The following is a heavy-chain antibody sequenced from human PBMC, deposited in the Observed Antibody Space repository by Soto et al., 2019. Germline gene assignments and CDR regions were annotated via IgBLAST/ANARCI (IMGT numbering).Heavy chain of an antibody. D-gene: IGHD3-10*01. V-gene: IGHV4-61*01. CDR1: GGSVSSGSYY. Sequence: QVQLQESGPGLVKPSETLSLTCTVSGGSVSSGSYYWSWIRQPPGKGLEWIGYIYYSGSTNYNPPLQSRVTLSVDTSKKQFSLKLSSVTAADPAVYYCARDHVVRGVINWFDPWGQGTLVTVSS. CDR3: ARDHVVRGVINWFDP. J-gene: IGHJ5*02. CDR2: IYYSGST.